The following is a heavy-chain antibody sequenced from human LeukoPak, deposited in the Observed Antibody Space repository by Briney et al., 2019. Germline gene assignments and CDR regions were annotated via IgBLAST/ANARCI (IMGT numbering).Heavy chain of an antibody. J-gene: IGHJ5*02. CDR3: ARSVRRLYGSGRSNWFDP. CDR1: GVSISSGSYY. D-gene: IGHD3-10*01. V-gene: IGHV4-61*09. CDR2: MYTSGTT. Sequence: ASETLSLTCNVSGVSISSGSYYWSWIRQPAGKGLEWIGHMYTSGTTNYNPSLKSRVTMSVDTSKNQFSLKLSSVTAADTAVYYCARSVRRLYGSGRSNWFDPWGQGTLVTVSS.